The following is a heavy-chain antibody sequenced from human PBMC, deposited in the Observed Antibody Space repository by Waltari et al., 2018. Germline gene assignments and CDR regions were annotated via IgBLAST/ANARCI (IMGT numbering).Heavy chain of an antibody. J-gene: IGHJ6*02. Sequence: VQLVESGGGVVQPGRSLRLSCAASWFTVSSHYMSWVRQAPGTGLEWVSVIYSGGSTYYADSVKGRFTISRDNSKNTLYLQMNSLRAEDTAVYYCARDRGGMDVWGQGTTVTVSS. CDR1: WFTVSSHY. CDR3: ARDRGGMDV. D-gene: IGHD3-10*01. V-gene: IGHV3-53*01. CDR2: IYSGGST.